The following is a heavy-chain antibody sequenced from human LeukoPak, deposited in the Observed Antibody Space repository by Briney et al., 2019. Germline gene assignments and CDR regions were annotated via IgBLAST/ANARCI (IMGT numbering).Heavy chain of an antibody. CDR3: ARHAVGPKYNWFDP. Sequence: SETLSLTCTVSGGSISGSSYYWAWIRQPPGKGLEWIGNIFYTGSAYYNPSLKSRVTMYVDTSKNQFSLRLTSVSAADTAVFYCARHAVGPKYNWFDPWGQGTLVTVSS. D-gene: IGHD1-26*01. CDR1: GGSISGSSYY. V-gene: IGHV4-39*01. J-gene: IGHJ5*02. CDR2: IFYTGSA.